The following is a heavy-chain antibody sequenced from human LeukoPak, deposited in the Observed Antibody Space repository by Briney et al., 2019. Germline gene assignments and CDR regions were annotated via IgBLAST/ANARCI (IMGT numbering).Heavy chain of an antibody. V-gene: IGHV3-21*05. CDR2: ISGNSGYT. Sequence: GGSLRLSCAASGFTFSIYSMSWVRQAPGKGLEWISYISGNSGYTKYADSVKGRFTIYRDNAKNSLYLQMNSLRAEDTAMYYCARASYDILTGYFDYWGQGTLVTVSS. J-gene: IGHJ4*02. D-gene: IGHD3-9*01. CDR3: ARASYDILTGYFDY. CDR1: GFTFSIYS.